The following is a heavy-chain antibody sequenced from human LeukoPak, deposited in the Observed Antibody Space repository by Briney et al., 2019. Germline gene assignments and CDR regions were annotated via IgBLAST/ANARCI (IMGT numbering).Heavy chain of an antibody. CDR1: GNYW. V-gene: IGHV3-74*01. Sequence: PGGSLRLSCAASGNYWMHWVRQAPGKGLVWVSHVNSDGSWTSHADSVKGRFTISKYNAKNTVYLQMNNLRTEDTAVYYCVSFYETNWGRGTLVTVSS. CDR2: VNSDGSWT. CDR3: VSFYETN. D-gene: IGHD2-2*01. J-gene: IGHJ4*02.